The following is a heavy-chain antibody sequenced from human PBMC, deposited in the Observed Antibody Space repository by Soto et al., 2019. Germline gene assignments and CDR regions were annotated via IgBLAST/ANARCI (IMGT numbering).Heavy chain of an antibody. Sequence: ASVKVSCKASGDTFSFYTINWVRQAPGLGLEWVGRINPIVSMSNYAQKFQGRVSMTADKSTSTAYMELRGLRSDDTAMYFCAASYGSGYRAFDYWGQGALVTSPQ. J-gene: IGHJ4*02. CDR2: INPIVSMS. CDR3: AASYGSGYRAFDY. D-gene: IGHD3-10*01. V-gene: IGHV1-69*02. CDR1: GDTFSFYT.